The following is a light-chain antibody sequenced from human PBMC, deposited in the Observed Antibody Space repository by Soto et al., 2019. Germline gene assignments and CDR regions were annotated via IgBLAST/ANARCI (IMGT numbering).Light chain of an antibody. CDR1: QSVSRR. V-gene: IGKV3-20*01. J-gene: IGKJ5*01. Sequence: EVVFTQSPGNLSLSPAGRATLSCRASQSVSRRLAWYQQRPGQSPRLLISGASMRASGVPVRFIGSGSGTGFTLTITRLEPEDFAVYYCQQYGGSPFTFGLGTRLEIK. CDR3: QQYGGSPFT. CDR2: GAS.